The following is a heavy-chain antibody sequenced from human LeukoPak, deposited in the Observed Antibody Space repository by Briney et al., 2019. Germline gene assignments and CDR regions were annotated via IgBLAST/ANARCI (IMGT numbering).Heavy chain of an antibody. CDR2: INGGNDDT. CDR1: GYTFTNFA. D-gene: IGHD1-26*01. V-gene: IGHV1-3*01. CDR3: ASGVGVYYYGMDV. J-gene: IGHJ6*02. Sequence: GASVKVSCKASGYTFTNFAMHWVRQAPGQRLEWMGWINGGNDDTKYSQKFQGRVTITRDTSANTAYMELSSPRSEDTAVYYCASGVGVYYYGMDVWGQGTTVTVSS.